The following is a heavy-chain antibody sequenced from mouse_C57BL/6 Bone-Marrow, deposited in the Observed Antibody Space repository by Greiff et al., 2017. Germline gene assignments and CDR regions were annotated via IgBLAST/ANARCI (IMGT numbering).Heavy chain of an antibody. CDR3: AREGLYWYFDV. V-gene: IGHV1-69*01. CDR1: GYTFTSYW. D-gene: IGHD3-1*01. CDR2: IDPRSGNT. J-gene: IGHJ1*03. Sequence: QVQLQQPGAELVMPGASVKLSCKASGYTFTSYWMHWVKQRPGQGLEWIGEIDPRSGNTYYNEKFKGKATLTADKSSSTAYMELRSLTSEDSAVYFCAREGLYWYFDVWGTGTTVTVSS.